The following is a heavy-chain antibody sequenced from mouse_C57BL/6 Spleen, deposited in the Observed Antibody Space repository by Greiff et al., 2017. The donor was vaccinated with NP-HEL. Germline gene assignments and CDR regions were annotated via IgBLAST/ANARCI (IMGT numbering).Heavy chain of an antibody. CDR1: GYSFTGYY. CDR3: ARTLIYYYGSRGAMDY. CDR2: INPSTGGT. Sequence: EVQLQQSGPELVKPGASVKISCKASGYSFTGYYMNWVKQSPEKSLEWIGEINPSTGGTTYNQKFKAKATLTVDKSSSTAYMQLKSLTSEDSAVYYCARTLIYYYGSRGAMDYWGQGTSVTVSS. J-gene: IGHJ4*01. D-gene: IGHD1-1*01. V-gene: IGHV1-42*01.